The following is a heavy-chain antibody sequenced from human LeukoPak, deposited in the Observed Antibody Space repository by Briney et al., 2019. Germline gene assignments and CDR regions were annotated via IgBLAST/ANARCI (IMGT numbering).Heavy chain of an antibody. Sequence: ASVRVSCKASGYTFTSYGISWVRQAPGQGLEWMGWISVYNGNTNYAQKLQGRVTMTTDTSTSTVYMEVRSLRSDDTAVYYCARGKGNYGDPASFDYWGQGTLITVSS. D-gene: IGHD4-17*01. V-gene: IGHV1-18*01. CDR2: ISVYNGNT. J-gene: IGHJ4*02. CDR3: ARGKGNYGDPASFDY. CDR1: GYTFTSYG.